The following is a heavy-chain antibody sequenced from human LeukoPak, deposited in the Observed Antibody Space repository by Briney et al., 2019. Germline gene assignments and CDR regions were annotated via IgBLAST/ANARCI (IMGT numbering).Heavy chain of an antibody. V-gene: IGHV5-51*01. CDR3: ARLTYTGSYLAPFDY. Sequence: GESLKISCKSSGYSFTSYWIGWVRQMPGKGLEWVGIIYPRDSDTRYSPSLQGQVTISVDKSISTAYLQWSSLKASDTAIYYCARLTYTGSYLAPFDYWGQGTLVTVSS. CDR2: IYPRDSDT. CDR1: GYSFTSYW. J-gene: IGHJ4*02. D-gene: IGHD1-26*01.